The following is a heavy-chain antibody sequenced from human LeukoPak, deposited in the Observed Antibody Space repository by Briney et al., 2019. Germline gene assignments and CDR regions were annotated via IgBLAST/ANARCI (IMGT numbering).Heavy chain of an antibody. D-gene: IGHD6-19*01. Sequence: KXXETLSLTCSVSGGSISSSDYYWGWIXQPPGKGLEWINSFYYTGITYYNPSLKSRVTISVDTSKNQLSLRLSSVTAADTAVYYCARHWSSSGLFDYWGQGTLVTVSS. CDR1: GGSISSSDYY. CDR3: ARHWSSSGLFDY. J-gene: IGHJ4*02. CDR2: FYYTGIT. V-gene: IGHV4-39*01.